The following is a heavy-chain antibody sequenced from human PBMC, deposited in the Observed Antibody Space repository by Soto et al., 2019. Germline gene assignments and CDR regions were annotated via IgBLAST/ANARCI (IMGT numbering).Heavy chain of an antibody. D-gene: IGHD6-6*01. CDR2: INQDGSEK. CDR3: ATAYFKHLVRDY. Sequence: PGGSLRLSCEVSGFTLSRYWMSWIRQAPRKGLEWVANINQDGSEKHYVDSVKGRFTISRDNAKNSLYLQMNSLRDEDTAVYYCATAYFKHLVRDYWGQGTLVTVSS. V-gene: IGHV3-7*01. J-gene: IGHJ4*02. CDR1: GFTLSRYW.